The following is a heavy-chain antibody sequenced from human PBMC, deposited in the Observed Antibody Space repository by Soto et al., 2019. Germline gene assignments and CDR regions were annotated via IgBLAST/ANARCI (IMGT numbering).Heavy chain of an antibody. J-gene: IGHJ3*02. CDR1: GGSISSGDYY. CDR3: ARAKYSGAFDI. V-gene: IGHV4-30-4*01. D-gene: IGHD2-15*01. Sequence: QVQLQESGPGLVKPSQTLSLTCTVSGGSISSGDYYWSWIRQPPGKGLEWIGYIYYSGYTFYNPSLKSRLTISVDTSKNQFSLKLISVTAADTAVYYCARAKYSGAFDIWGQGTMVTVSS. CDR2: IYYSGYT.